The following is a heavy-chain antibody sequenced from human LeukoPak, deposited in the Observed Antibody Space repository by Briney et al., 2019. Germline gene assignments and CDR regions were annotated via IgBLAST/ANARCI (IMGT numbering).Heavy chain of an antibody. Sequence: ASVKVSCKASGYTFTGYYMHWVRQAPGQGLEWMGWINPNSGGTNYAQKFQGRVTMTRDTSISTAYMELSRLRSDDTAVYYCARELAYYYDSSGREDYWGQGTLVTVSS. CDR2: INPNSGGT. CDR3: ARELAYYYDSSGREDY. J-gene: IGHJ4*02. D-gene: IGHD3-22*01. CDR1: GYTFTGYY. V-gene: IGHV1-2*02.